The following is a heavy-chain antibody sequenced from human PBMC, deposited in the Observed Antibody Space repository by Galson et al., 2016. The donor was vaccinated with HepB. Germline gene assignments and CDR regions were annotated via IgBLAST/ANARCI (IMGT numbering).Heavy chain of an antibody. Sequence: SLRLSCAASGFAFGTYGMHWVRQSPGKGLEWVAGIYHGVTDKFYADSVKGRFTISRDNSESTVFLQMNSLRPEDTATYYCARFPYPLSHGGVVDYWGQGTLVTVAS. D-gene: IGHD3-16*01. CDR2: IYHGVTDK. CDR1: GFAFGTYG. CDR3: ARFPYPLSHGGVVDY. J-gene: IGHJ4*02. V-gene: IGHV3-33*01.